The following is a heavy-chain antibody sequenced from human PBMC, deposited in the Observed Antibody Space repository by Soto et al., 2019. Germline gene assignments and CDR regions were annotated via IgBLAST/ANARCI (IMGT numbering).Heavy chain of an antibody. CDR2: IYYSGST. J-gene: IGHJ5*02. CDR3: ATSHIVGVPIPFDP. Sequence: QVQLQESGPGLVKPSETLSLTCTVSGGSINSYYWSWIRQPPGKGLEWIGYIYYSGSTNYNPSLTRRFTXXVXPXXTHFPLRLSSVTAADTAGYSCATSHIVGVPIPFDPWGQGTLVTVSS. V-gene: IGHV4-59*12. CDR1: GGSINSYY. D-gene: IGHD1-26*01.